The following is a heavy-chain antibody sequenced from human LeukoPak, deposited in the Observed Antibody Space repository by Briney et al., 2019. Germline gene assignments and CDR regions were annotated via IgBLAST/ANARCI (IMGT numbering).Heavy chain of an antibody. Sequence: PSETLSLTCTVSGGSISSSSYYWGWIRQAPGKGLEWIGSIYYSGSTYYNPSLKSRVTISVDTSKNQFSLKLSSVTAADTAVYYCARASEMRAGYYYMDVWGKGTTVTVSS. CDR2: IYYSGST. D-gene: IGHD5-24*01. J-gene: IGHJ6*03. CDR1: GGSISSSSYY. V-gene: IGHV4-39*07. CDR3: ARASEMRAGYYYMDV.